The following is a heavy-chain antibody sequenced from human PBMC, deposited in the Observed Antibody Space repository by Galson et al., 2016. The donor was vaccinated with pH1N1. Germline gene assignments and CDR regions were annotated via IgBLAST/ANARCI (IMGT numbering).Heavy chain of an antibody. V-gene: IGHV5-51*01. Sequence: QSGAEVKKPGESLKISCKGSGYNFDRYWIGWVRQMPGKGLEWMGIIYPGDSGPRYSPTFQGPVSISADKSISTAYLQWSSLKASDTAMYYCARQEFSDYWGQGTLVIVSS. J-gene: IGHJ4*02. CDR3: ARQEFSDY. CDR2: IYPGDSGP. D-gene: IGHD2/OR15-2a*01. CDR1: GYNFDRYW.